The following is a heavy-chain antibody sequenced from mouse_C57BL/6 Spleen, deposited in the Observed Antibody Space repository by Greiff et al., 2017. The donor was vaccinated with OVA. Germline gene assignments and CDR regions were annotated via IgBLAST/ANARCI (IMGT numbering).Heavy chain of an antibody. J-gene: IGHJ4*01. V-gene: IGHV1-42*01. CDR3: ARAGTGYAMDY. CDR2: INPSTGGT. CDR1: GYSFTGYY. Sequence: VQLQQSGPELVKPGASVKISCKASGYSFTGYYMNWVKQSPEKSLEWIGEINPSTGGTTYNQKFKAKATLTVDKSSSTAYMQLKSLTSEDSAVYYCARAGTGYAMDYWGKGTSVTVSS.